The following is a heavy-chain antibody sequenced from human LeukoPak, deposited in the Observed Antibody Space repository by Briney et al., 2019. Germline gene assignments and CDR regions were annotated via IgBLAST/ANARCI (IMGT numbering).Heavy chain of an antibody. D-gene: IGHD6-13*01. J-gene: IGHJ3*02. V-gene: IGHV1-2*02. CDR2: INSNSGGT. CDR1: GYTFTGYY. CDR3: ARDQGAYSSSIHAFDI. Sequence: GASVKVSCKASGYTFTGYYIHWVRQAPGQGLEWMGWINSNSGGTNYAQKFQGRVTMTRDTSITTVYMDLSSLRSEDTAVYYCARDQGAYSSSIHAFDIWGQGTMVTVSS.